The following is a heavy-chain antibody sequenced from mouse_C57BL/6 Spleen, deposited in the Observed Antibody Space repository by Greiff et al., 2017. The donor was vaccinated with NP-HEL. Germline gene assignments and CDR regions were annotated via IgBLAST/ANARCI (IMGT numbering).Heavy chain of an antibody. D-gene: IGHD2-4*01. CDR2: IWSGGST. Sequence: VQRVESGPGLVQPSQSLSITCTVSGFSLTSYGVHWVRQSPGKGLEWLGVIWSGGSTDYNAAFISRLSISKDNSKSQVFFKMNSLQADDTAIYYCARGDDYDAVFAYWGQGTLVTVSA. CDR1: GFSLTSYG. V-gene: IGHV2-2*01. CDR3: ARGDDYDAVFAY. J-gene: IGHJ3*01.